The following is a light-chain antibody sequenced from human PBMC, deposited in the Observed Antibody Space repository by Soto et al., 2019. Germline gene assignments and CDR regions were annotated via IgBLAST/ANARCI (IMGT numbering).Light chain of an antibody. CDR1: QSVITD. CDR2: DAS. J-gene: IGKJ1*01. CDR3: QRYRDWPWT. V-gene: IGKV3-15*01. Sequence: EIVMTHSPATLSVSPGERATLSFRASQSVITDLAWYQQKPGQAPRPLIYDASTRATGIPARFSGSGSGTEFTLTISSLQSDDSALYFCQRYRDWPWTFGQGTKVDI.